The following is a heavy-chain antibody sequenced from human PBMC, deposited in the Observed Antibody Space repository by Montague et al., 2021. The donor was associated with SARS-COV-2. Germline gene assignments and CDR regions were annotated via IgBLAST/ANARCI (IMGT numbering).Heavy chain of an antibody. Sequence: SLRLSCAASGFRFSDYWMHWVRQSPGKVLVWVSRINSDGTNIIXXXSXXXRFXISKDNAGNTLYLQLHRLRVEDSGVYFCVRETLPWGSSEWYTSDYYAMDVWGQGTTVTVSS. CDR1: GFRFSDYW. V-gene: IGHV3-74*01. CDR2: INSDGTNI. J-gene: IGHJ6*02. CDR3: VRETLPWGSSEWYTSDYYAMDV. D-gene: IGHD6-19*01.